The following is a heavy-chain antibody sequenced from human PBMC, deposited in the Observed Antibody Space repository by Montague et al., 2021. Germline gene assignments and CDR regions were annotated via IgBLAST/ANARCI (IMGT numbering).Heavy chain of an antibody. V-gene: IGHV3-9*01. J-gene: IGHJ4*02. CDR3: VKDTRDYYPDF. CDR1: GFIFNNYD. Sequence: SLRLSCATSGFIFNNYDMNWVRQDPGKGREWVSGINGNSINIDYADSVKGRFTISRDNAKNSLYLQMNSLRAEDTAFYYCVKDTRDYYPDFWGQGILVTVSS. CDR2: INGNSINI. D-gene: IGHD3-3*01.